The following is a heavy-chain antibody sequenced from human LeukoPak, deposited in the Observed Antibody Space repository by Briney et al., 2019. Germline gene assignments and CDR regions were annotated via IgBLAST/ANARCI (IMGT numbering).Heavy chain of an antibody. V-gene: IGHV3-21*01. D-gene: IGHD6-13*01. CDR3: ARDAAGPFDY. CDR2: ISSSSSYI. Sequence: PGGSLRLSWAASGFTFSSYSMNWVSQAPGKGLEWVSSISSSSSYIYYADSVTGRFTISRDNAKNSLYLQMNSLRAEDTAVYYCARDAAGPFDYWGQGTLVTVSS. J-gene: IGHJ4*02. CDR1: GFTFSSYS.